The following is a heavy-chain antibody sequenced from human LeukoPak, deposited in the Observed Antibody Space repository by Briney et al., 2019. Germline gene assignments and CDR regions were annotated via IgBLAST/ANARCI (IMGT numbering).Heavy chain of an antibody. Sequence: PSETLSLTCTISGGSITSYYWSWIRQPPGKGLEWIGYIYYSGNTNYNPPLKSRVTISVDTSKNEFSLQLTSVTAADTAVYYCARGSGWLPDCWGQGTLVTVSS. D-gene: IGHD6-19*01. CDR3: ARGSGWLPDC. CDR2: IYYSGNT. V-gene: IGHV4-59*01. CDR1: GGSITSYY. J-gene: IGHJ4*02.